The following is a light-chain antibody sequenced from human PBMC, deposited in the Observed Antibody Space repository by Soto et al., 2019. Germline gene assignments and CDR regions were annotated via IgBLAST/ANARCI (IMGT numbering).Light chain of an antibody. Sequence: QSVLTQPPSASGTPGQRVTISCSGSSSNIGRNTVKWYRQLPGTAPKLLIGSSDQRPSGVPARFSGSQSATSASLAISGLQSEDEADYFCAAWDDSLNAWAFGGGTKLTVL. CDR2: SSD. J-gene: IGLJ3*02. CDR1: SSNIGRNT. V-gene: IGLV1-44*01. CDR3: AAWDDSLNAWA.